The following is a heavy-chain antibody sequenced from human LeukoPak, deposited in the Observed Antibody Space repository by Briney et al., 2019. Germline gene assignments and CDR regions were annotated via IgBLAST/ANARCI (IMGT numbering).Heavy chain of an antibody. CDR2: IYHDGST. CDR3: ARARDYDFWVDI. J-gene: IGHJ3*02. CDR1: GDSMSGTNW. D-gene: IGHD3-3*01. V-gene: IGHV4-4*02. Sequence: SGTLSLTCAVSGDSMSGTNWWSWVRQSPGKGLEWIGEIYHDGSTNYNPSLKSRVTISVDKSKSQFSLRLTSVTAADTAVYYCARARDYDFWVDIWGQGTMVTVSS.